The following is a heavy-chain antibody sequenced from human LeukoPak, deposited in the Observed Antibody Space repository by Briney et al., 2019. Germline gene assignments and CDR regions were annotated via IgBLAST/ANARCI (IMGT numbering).Heavy chain of an antibody. CDR2: IYYSGST. D-gene: IGHD3-10*01. Sequence: PSETLSLTCTVSGVSISSGGYYWSWIRQHPGKGLEWIGYIYYSGSTYYNPSLKSRVTISVDTSKNQFSLKLSSVTAADTAVYYCARAERFGECDYWGQGTLVTVSS. J-gene: IGHJ4*02. V-gene: IGHV4-31*03. CDR3: ARAERFGECDY. CDR1: GVSISSGGYY.